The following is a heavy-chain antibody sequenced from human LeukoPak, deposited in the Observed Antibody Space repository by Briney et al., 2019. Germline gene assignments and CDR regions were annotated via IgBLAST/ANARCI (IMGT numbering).Heavy chain of an antibody. Sequence: SETLSLTCTVSGGSISSYYWSWIRQPAGKGLEWIGRIYTSGSTNYNPSLKSRVTMSVDTSKNQFSLKLSSVTAADTAVYYCARGAYIVVVPAATGAFDIWGQGTMVTVSS. J-gene: IGHJ3*02. CDR3: ARGAYIVVVPAATGAFDI. D-gene: IGHD2-2*01. CDR2: IYTSGST. CDR1: GGSISSYY. V-gene: IGHV4-4*07.